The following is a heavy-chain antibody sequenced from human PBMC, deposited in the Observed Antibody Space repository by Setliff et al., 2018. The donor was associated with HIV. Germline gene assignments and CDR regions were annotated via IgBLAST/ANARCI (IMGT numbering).Heavy chain of an antibody. CDR3: AKSPYYYDSRPLDY. D-gene: IGHD3-22*01. CDR1: GFTFISYA. Sequence: ASVKVSCAASGFTFISYAMSWVRQAPGKGLEWVSAISGSGGSTYYADSVKGRFTISRDNSKNTLYLQMNSLRAEDTAVYYCAKSPYYYDSRPLDYWGQGTLVTVSS. CDR2: ISGSGGST. V-gene: IGHV3-23*01. J-gene: IGHJ4*02.